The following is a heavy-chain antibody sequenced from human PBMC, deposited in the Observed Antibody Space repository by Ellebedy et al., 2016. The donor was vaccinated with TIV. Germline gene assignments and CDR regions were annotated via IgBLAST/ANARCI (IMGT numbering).Heavy chain of an antibody. CDR1: GFTFGSCL. CDR2: IKQDGSEK. D-gene: IGHD4-23*01. V-gene: IGHV3-7*01. J-gene: IGHJ4*02. Sequence: PGGSLRLSCAATGFTFGSCLVTGVRQALGKGLEWVANIKQDGSEKYYVDSVRGRFTISRDNAKNSLYLQMNSLRAEDTAVYYCVRDGTSLAAATTVVYFDYWGQGILVTVSS. CDR3: VRDGTSLAAATTVVYFDY.